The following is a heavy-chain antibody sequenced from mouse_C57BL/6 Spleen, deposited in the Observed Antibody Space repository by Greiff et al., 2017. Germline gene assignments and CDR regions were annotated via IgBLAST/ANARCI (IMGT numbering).Heavy chain of an antibody. CDR3: VRHTKAYYSNHWYFDV. V-gene: IGHV10-1*01. CDR2: IRSKSNNYAT. D-gene: IGHD2-5*01. Sequence: GGGLVQPKGSLKLSCAASGFSFNTYAMNWVRQAPGKGLEWVARIRSKSNNYATSYADSVKDRFTISRDDSESMLYLQMNNLKTEDTAMYYCVRHTKAYYSNHWYFDVWGTGTTVTVAS. CDR1: GFSFNTYA. J-gene: IGHJ1*03.